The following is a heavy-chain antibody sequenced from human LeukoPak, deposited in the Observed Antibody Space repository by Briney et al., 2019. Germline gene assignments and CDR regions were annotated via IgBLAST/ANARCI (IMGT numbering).Heavy chain of an antibody. V-gene: IGHV1-69*02. Sequence: SVNVSCKASGGTFSSYTISWVRQAPGQGLEWMGRIIPILGIANYAQKFQGRVTITADKSTSTAYMELSSLRSEDTAVYYCARGTSSTPHYDILTGPRGWFDPWGQGTLVTVSS. CDR3: ARGTSSTPHYDILTGPRGWFDP. CDR2: IIPILGIA. J-gene: IGHJ5*02. CDR1: GGTFSSYT. D-gene: IGHD3-9*01.